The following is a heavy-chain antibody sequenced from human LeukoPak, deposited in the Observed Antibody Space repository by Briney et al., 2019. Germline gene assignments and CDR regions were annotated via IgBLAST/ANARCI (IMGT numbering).Heavy chain of an antibody. V-gene: IGHV1-2*05. D-gene: IGHD1-26*01. CDR1: GYTFTGYY. CDR2: INPNSGGT. Sequence: ASVTVSRKASGYTFTGYYMHWVRQAPGQGLEWMGRINPNSGGTNYAQKFQGRDTMTRDTSISTAYVELSRLRSDDTDVYYCARTIVGATRHDYWGQGTLVTVSS. J-gene: IGHJ4*02. CDR3: ARTIVGATRHDY.